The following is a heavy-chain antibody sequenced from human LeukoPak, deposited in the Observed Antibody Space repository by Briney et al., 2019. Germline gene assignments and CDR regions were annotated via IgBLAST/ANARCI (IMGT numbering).Heavy chain of an antibody. J-gene: IGHJ5*02. CDR2: IYYSGST. CDR1: GGSISSSSYY. D-gene: IGHD2-15*01. V-gene: IGHV4-39*01. Sequence: PSETLSLTCTVSGGSISSSSYYWGWIRQPPGKGLEWIGSIYYSGSTYYNPSLKSRVTISVDTSKNQFSLKLSSVTAADTAVYYCARHAGDIVVVVAATLWFDPWGQGTLVTVSS. CDR3: ARHAGDIVVVVAATLWFDP.